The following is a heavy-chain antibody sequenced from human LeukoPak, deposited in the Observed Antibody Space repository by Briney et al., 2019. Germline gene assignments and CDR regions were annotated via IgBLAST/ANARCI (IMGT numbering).Heavy chain of an antibody. CDR1: GFNFNNFA. CDR3: AKGAEIDH. V-gene: IGHV3-23*01. CDR2: MTGPADTT. Sequence: GRSLRLSCAASGFNFNNFAMSWVRQAPGKGLEWLSAMTGPADTTYYAESVKGRFTISRDYSKSMVFLQMNSLRVEDTAIYYCAKGAEIDHWGQGTLVTVSS. J-gene: IGHJ4*02.